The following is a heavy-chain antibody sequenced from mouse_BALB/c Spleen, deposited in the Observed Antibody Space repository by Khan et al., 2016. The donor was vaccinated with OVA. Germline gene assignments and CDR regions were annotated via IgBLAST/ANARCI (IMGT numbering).Heavy chain of an antibody. Sequence: EVQLQESGPGLVRPSQSLSLTCTVTGYSITTNYAWSWIRQFPGNQLWWRGYISYSGSPSYNPSLKCRISITRDTSKNQSFLQLHSLTTEDTATSYCARKNDYGYAVDYWGQGTSVTVSA. D-gene: IGHD1-1*01. V-gene: IGHV3-2*02. CDR3: ARKNDYGYAVDY. CDR2: ISYSGSP. CDR1: GYSITTNYA. J-gene: IGHJ4*01.